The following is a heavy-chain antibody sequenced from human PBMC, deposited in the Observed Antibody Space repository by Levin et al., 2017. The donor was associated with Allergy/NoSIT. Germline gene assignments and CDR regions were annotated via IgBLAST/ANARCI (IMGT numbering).Heavy chain of an antibody. Sequence: LSLTCAGSEFTFSNYQINWVRQAPGKGLEWVSFISGSGDFISHAASVKGRFTTSRDNPKNSVHLQMDSLRVEDTAVYYCARRIATSGTFAFDIWGQGTMLIVSS. V-gene: IGHV3-21*01. J-gene: IGHJ3*02. D-gene: IGHD6-13*01. CDR2: ISGSGDFI. CDR3: ARRIATSGTFAFDI. CDR1: EFTFSNYQ.